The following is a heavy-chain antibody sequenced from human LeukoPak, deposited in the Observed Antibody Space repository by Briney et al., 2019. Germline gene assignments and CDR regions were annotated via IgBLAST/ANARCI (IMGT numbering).Heavy chain of an antibody. CDR1: GYTFTSYG. Sequence: GASVKVSCKASGYTFTSYGISWVRQAPGQGLEWMGRIIPILGIANYAQKFQGRVTITADKSTSTAYMELSSPRSEDTAVYYCARDGRPYGSGSFIPEGYSNHGMDVWGQGTTVTVSS. CDR3: ARDGRPYGSGSFIPEGYSNHGMDV. D-gene: IGHD3-10*01. J-gene: IGHJ6*02. V-gene: IGHV1-69*04. CDR2: IIPILGIA.